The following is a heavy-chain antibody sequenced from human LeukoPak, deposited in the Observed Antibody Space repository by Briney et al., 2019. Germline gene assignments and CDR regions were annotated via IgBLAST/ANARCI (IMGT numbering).Heavy chain of an antibody. Sequence: GRSLRLSCAASGFTFSSYGMHWVRQAPGKGLEWVAVIWYDGSNEYYADSVKGRFTISRDNSKNTLYLQMNSLRAEDTAVYYCARDSEAITMILDYWGQGTLVTVSS. CDR1: GFTFSSYG. D-gene: IGHD3-22*01. V-gene: IGHV3-33*01. CDR3: ARDSEAITMILDY. J-gene: IGHJ4*02. CDR2: IWYDGSNE.